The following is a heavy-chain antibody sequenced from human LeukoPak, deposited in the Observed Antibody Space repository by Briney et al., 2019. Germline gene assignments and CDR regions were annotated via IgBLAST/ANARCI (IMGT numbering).Heavy chain of an antibody. J-gene: IGHJ4*02. CDR3: ASLSPIIAAAVL. V-gene: IGHV4-61*02. CDR2: IYTSGST. CDR1: GGSISSGSYY. D-gene: IGHD6-13*01. Sequence: PSETLSLTCTVSGGSISSGSYYWSWIRQPAGKGLEWIGRIYTSGSTNYNPSLKSRVTISVDTSKNQFSLKLSSVTAADAAVYYCASLSPIIAAAVLWGQGTLVTVSS.